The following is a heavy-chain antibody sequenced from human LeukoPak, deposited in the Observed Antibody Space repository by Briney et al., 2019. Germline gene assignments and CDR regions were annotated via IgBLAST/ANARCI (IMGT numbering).Heavy chain of an antibody. Sequence: GGSLRLSCTPSGFTIGDYAMSWVRQAPGKGLEWVGFIRSNNHDTRTEYAASVNGRDTFSSEERIIIAYLQMNSLKSENTAMYYCTRTTNLNGACYFDYWGQGALVTV. CDR2: IRSNNHDTRT. J-gene: IGHJ4*02. CDR3: TRTTNLNGACYFDY. CDR1: GFTIGDYA. V-gene: IGHV3-49*04. D-gene: IGHD1-20*01.